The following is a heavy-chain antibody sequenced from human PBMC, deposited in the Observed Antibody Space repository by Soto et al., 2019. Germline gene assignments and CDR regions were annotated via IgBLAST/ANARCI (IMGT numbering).Heavy chain of an antibody. D-gene: IGHD6-19*01. CDR2: IIPIFGTA. CDR1: GGTFSSYA. CDR3: ARDLKYSSGSGP. J-gene: IGHJ5*02. V-gene: IGHV1-69*13. Sequence: ASVKVSCKASGGTFSSYAISWVRQAPGQGLEWMGGIIPIFGTANYAQKFQGRVTITADESTSTAYMELSSLRSEDTAVYYCARDLKYSSGSGPWGQGTLVTVSS.